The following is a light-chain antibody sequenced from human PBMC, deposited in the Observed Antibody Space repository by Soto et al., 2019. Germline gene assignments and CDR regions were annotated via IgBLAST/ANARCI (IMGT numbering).Light chain of an antibody. CDR2: GAS. V-gene: IGKV3-20*01. CDR3: QQYGGSPRT. J-gene: IGKJ1*01. Sequence: IVYTESKPNLSYSPEKRTTLSCRASQDISTYLAWYQQKPGQAPRLLIYGASTRATGIPARFSGSGSGTEFTLTISRLEPEDFAVYYCQQYGGSPRTFGQGTKVDIK. CDR1: QDISTY.